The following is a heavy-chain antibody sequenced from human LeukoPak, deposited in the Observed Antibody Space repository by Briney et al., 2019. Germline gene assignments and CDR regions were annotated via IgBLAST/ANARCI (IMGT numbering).Heavy chain of an antibody. V-gene: IGHV1-18*01. CDR2: ISAYNGNT. CDR1: GYTFTSYG. Sequence: ASVKVSCKASGYTFTSYGISWVRQAPGQGLEWIGCISAYNGNTNYAQKLQGRVTMTTDTSTSTAYMQLRSLRSDDTAVYYCAGAVNYYGSGSPNWFDPWGQGTLVTVAS. CDR3: AGAVNYYGSGSPNWFDP. J-gene: IGHJ5*02. D-gene: IGHD3-10*01.